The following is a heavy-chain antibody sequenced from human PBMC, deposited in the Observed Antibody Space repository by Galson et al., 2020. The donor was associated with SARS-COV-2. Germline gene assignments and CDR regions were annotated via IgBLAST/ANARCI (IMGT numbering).Heavy chain of an antibody. Sequence: KISCKASGGTFSSYAISWVRQAPGQGLEWMGGIIPIFGTANYAQKFQGRVTITADESTSTAYMELSSLRSEDTAVYYCARGLDYGSLEYYFDYWGQGTLVTVSS. CDR1: GGTFSSYA. D-gene: IGHD3-10*01. J-gene: IGHJ4*02. CDR2: IIPIFGTA. V-gene: IGHV1-69*01. CDR3: ARGLDYGSLEYYFDY.